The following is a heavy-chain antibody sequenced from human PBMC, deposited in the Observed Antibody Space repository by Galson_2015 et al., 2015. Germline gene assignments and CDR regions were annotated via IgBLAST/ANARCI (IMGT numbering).Heavy chain of an antibody. CDR3: ARPSPRGIGPQNAFDI. CDR1: GYSFTSYW. J-gene: IGHJ3*02. D-gene: IGHD3-16*02. CDR2: IYPGDSDT. Sequence: QSGAEVKKPGESLKISCKGSGYSFTSYWIGWVRQMPGKGLEWMGIIYPGDSDTRYSPSFQGQVTISADKSISTAYLQWSSLKASDTAMYYCARPSPRGIGPQNAFDIWGQGTMVTVSS. V-gene: IGHV5-51*01.